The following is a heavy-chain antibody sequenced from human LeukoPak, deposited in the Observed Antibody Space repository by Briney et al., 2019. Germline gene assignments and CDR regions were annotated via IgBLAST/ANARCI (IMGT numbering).Heavy chain of an antibody. Sequence: HTGGSLRLSCAASGFTFSNYWMSWVRQAPGKGLEWVANIKRDGSEKYYVDSVKGRFTISRDNAKNSLYLQMNSLRAEDTAVYYCARQPAQEMATFAFDIWGQGTMVTVSS. CDR3: ARQPAQEMATFAFDI. CDR2: IKRDGSEK. CDR1: GFTFSNYW. D-gene: IGHD5-24*01. V-gene: IGHV3-7*01. J-gene: IGHJ3*02.